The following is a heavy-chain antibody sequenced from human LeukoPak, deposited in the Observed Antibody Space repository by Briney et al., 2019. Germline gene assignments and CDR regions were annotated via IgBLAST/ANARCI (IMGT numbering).Heavy chain of an antibody. Sequence: GGSLRLSCAASGFTFSSYAMSWVRQAPGKGLEWVSAISGSGGSTYYADSVKGRFTISRDNSKNTLFLQMNSLRTEDTAVYYCARDSLGTSSGWFDPWGQGTLVTVSS. CDR3: ARDSLGTSSGWFDP. V-gene: IGHV3-23*01. D-gene: IGHD6-19*01. CDR1: GFTFSSYA. CDR2: ISGSGGST. J-gene: IGHJ5*02.